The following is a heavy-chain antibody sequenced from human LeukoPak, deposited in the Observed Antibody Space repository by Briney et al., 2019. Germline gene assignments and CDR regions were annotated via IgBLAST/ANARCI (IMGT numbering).Heavy chain of an antibody. V-gene: IGHV4-34*09. J-gene: IGHJ4*02. Sequence: NPSETLSLTCAVYGGSFSGYYWSWIRQPPGKGLEWIGEINHRGSTYYNPSLKSRVTISVDTSKNQFSLKLSSVTAADTAVYYCARLNNFSSSYGYWGQGTLVTVSS. D-gene: IGHD6-6*01. CDR3: ARLNNFSSSYGY. CDR2: INHRGST. CDR1: GGSFSGYY.